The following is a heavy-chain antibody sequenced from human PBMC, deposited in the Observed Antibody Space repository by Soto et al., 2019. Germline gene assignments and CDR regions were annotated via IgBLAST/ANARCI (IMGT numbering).Heavy chain of an antibody. CDR1: GASISGFY. V-gene: IGHV4-4*07. D-gene: IGHD1-1*01. CDR3: VRDGTKTLRDWFDP. Sequence: SETLSLTCTVSGASISGFYWSWIRKSAGKGLEWIGRIYATGTTDYNPSLKSRVMMSVDTSKKQFSLKLRSVTAADTAVYYCVRDGTKTLRDWFDPWGKGISVT. J-gene: IGHJ5*02. CDR2: IYATGTT.